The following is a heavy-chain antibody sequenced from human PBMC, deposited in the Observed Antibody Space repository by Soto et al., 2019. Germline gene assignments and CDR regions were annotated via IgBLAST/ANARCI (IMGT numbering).Heavy chain of an antibody. CDR1: GFTFSSYA. J-gene: IGHJ6*02. V-gene: IGHV3-23*01. CDR3: ARYIPGVRYYGMDV. Sequence: EVQLLASGGGLVQPGGSLRLSCAASGFTFSSYAMKWVRQAPGKGLEWVSLIGESGTPTYYADSVKGPLPISRYNSGKTLVREMYSLRAEDTAVYYGARYIPGVRYYGMDVWGQGTTVTV. CDR2: IGESGTPT. D-gene: IGHD2-2*01.